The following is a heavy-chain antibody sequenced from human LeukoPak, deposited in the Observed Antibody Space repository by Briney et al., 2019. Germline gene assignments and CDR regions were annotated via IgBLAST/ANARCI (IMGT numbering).Heavy chain of an antibody. CDR2: INPNSGGT. CDR3: AREGEWCYLDY. CDR1: GYTFTGYY. D-gene: IGHD3-16*01. V-gene: IGHV1-2*02. Sequence: ASVKVSCKASGYTFTGYYIHWVRQAPGQGLEWMGWINPNSGGTNYAEKFQGRVTMTGDTSITTGQMELNSLRSDDTAVYYCAREGEWCYLDYWGQGTLVTVSS. J-gene: IGHJ4*02.